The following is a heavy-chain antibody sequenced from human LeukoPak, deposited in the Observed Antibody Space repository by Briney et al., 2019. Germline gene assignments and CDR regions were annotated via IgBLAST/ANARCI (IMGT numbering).Heavy chain of an antibody. CDR2: IIPIFGTA. CDR3: ARAGRDGYNDAFDI. CDR1: GSTFSSYA. Sequence: SVKVSCKASGSTFSSYAISWVRQAPGQGLEWMGGIIPIFGTANYAQKFQGRVTITADESTSTAYMELSSLRSEDTAVYYCARAGRDGYNDAFDIWGQGTMVTVSS. V-gene: IGHV1-69*13. J-gene: IGHJ3*02. D-gene: IGHD5-24*01.